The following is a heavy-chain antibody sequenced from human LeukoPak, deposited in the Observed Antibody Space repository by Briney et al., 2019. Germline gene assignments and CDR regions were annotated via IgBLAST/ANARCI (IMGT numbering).Heavy chain of an antibody. V-gene: IGHV1-69*04. CDR1: GGTFSSYA. D-gene: IGHD1-26*01. Sequence: EASVKVSCKASGGTFSSYAISWVRQAPGQGLEWMGRIIPILGIANYAQKFQGRVAITADKSTSTAYMELGSLRSEDTAVYYCARGGEHWEYWGQGTLVTVSS. CDR2: IIPILGIA. J-gene: IGHJ4*02. CDR3: ARGGEHWEY.